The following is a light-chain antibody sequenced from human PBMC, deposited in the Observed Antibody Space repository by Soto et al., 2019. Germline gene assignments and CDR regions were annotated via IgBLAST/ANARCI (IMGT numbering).Light chain of an antibody. Sequence: EIVLTQSPGTLSLSPGERATLSCRASQSVSSSYLAWYQQKPGQAPRLLIYGASSRATGIPDRFSGSGSGTDFTLTSSRLEPEDVAVHYCQQYGSSSLTFGGGTKVEIK. CDR2: GAS. CDR1: QSVSSSY. J-gene: IGKJ4*01. CDR3: QQYGSSSLT. V-gene: IGKV3-20*01.